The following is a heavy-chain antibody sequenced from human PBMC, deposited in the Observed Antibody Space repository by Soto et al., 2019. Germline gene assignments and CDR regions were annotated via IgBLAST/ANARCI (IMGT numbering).Heavy chain of an antibody. V-gene: IGHV2-5*02. CDR3: ARRITVAGHWPIDH. CDR2: IYWDDDK. Sequence: QITLKESGPTLVKPTQTLTLTCTFSGFSLSTSGVGVGWIHQPPGKALEWLALIYWDDDKRYSPSLKSRLTITIDTPKNQVVLTMTNMDPVDTATYYCARRITVAGHWPIDHWGQGTLVTVSS. D-gene: IGHD6-19*01. CDR1: GFSLSTSGVG. J-gene: IGHJ4*02.